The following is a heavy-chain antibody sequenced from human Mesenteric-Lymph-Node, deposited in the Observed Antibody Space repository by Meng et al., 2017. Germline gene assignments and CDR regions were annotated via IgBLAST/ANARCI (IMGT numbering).Heavy chain of an antibody. CDR2: IHSSGST. CDR3: ARVAAAGNEWFDP. Sequence: QVQLQGAVPGLVRPSETLSLTCTVSAGSVSSGSYYWSWIRQPPGKGLEWIGYIHSSGSTYYNPSLRSRLTISVDTSKNQFSLKLSSVTAADTAVYYCARVAAAGNEWFDPWGQGTLVTVSS. J-gene: IGHJ5*02. V-gene: IGHV4-31*03. D-gene: IGHD6-13*01. CDR1: AGSVSSGSYY.